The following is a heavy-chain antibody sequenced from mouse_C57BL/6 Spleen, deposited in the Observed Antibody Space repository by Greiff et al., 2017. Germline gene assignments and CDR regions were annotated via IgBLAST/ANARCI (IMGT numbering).Heavy chain of an antibody. Sequence: QVHVKQPGTELVKPGASVKLSCKASGYTFTSYWMHWVKQRPGQGLEWIGNINPSNGGTNYNEKFKSKATLTVDKSSSTAYMQLSSLTSEDSAVYYCARSDYYGSSYSWFAYWGQGTLVTVSA. CDR2: INPSNGGT. J-gene: IGHJ3*01. D-gene: IGHD1-1*01. V-gene: IGHV1-53*01. CDR3: ARSDYYGSSYSWFAY. CDR1: GYTFTSYW.